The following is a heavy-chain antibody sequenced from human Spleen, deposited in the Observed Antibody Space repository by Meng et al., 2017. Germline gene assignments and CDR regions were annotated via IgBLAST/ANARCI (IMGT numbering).Heavy chain of an antibody. D-gene: IGHD3-22*01. J-gene: IGHJ4*02. CDR2: VHWNGANT. CDR1: GFTFNDYG. V-gene: IGHV3-20*04. Sequence: GGSLRLSCAASGFTFNDYGMNWVRQAPGKGLEWVAGVHWNGANTLYVDSVKGRFTISRDKAKNSLYLQMNSLRVEERAFYYCATAVEEGRGWKPTYVGSWGQGTLVTVSS. CDR3: ATAVEEGRGWKPTYVGS.